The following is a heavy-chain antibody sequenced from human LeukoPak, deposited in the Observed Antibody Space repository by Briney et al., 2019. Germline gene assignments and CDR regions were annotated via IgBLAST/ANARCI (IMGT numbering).Heavy chain of an antibody. J-gene: IGHJ4*02. CDR1: GFTFSIYA. CDR2: ITHSGGST. CDR3: AKDLLGWGEGYNLYAFDY. Sequence: PGGSLRLSCDTSGFTFSIYAMNWVRQTPGKGLEWVSGITHSGGSTNYADSVKGRFTISRDNSQNTLYLQMNSLRPEDTAVYYCAKDLLGWGEGYNLYAFDYWGQGTLVTVSS. D-gene: IGHD1-1*01. V-gene: IGHV3-23*01.